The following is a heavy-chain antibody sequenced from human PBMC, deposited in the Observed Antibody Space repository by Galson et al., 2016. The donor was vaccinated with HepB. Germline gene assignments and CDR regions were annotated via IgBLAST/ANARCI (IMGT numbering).Heavy chain of an antibody. V-gene: IGHV3-23*01. CDR3: AKLDCGRDCPRDD. CDR2: ISGSGSIT. CDR1: GFTFSKYA. D-gene: IGHD2-21*02. J-gene: IGHJ4*02. Sequence: SLRLSCAASGFTFSKYALHWVRQAPGKGLEWVSTISGSGSITNYADSVKGRFTVSRDNSKNTLFLQMNSLRVEDAAVYYCAKLDCGRDCPRDDWGQGTLVTVSS.